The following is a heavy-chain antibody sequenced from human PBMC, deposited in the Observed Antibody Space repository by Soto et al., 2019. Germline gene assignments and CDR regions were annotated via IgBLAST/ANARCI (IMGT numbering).Heavy chain of an antibody. CDR2: IYPCDSDT. CDR1: GYSFTIYC. V-gene: IGHV5-51*01. CDR3: ARIPRGIAVAGRLFKNGMDV. J-gene: IGHJ6*02. D-gene: IGHD6-19*01. Sequence: GESLKISGNCSGYSFTIYCIGWVLQMPGKGLEWMWIIYPCDSDTRYSPSFQGQVTISADKSISTAYLQWSSLKASDTVMYYCARIPRGIAVAGRLFKNGMDVCGQGTTVTVSS.